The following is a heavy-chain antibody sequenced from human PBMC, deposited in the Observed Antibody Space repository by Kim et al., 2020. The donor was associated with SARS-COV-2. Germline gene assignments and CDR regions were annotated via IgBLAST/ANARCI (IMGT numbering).Heavy chain of an antibody. V-gene: IGHV4-59*13. D-gene: IGHD2-21*01. CDR2: IHYRGTT. CDR3: AKGSPIANN. CDR1: GDSINNNY. Sequence: SETLSLTCSVSGDSINNNYWSWARQPPGKGLEWIAYIHYRGTTDYNPSLRGRVTISIDTSKNQFSLNLRSVTAADTAVYYCAKGSPIANNCGQGTLVTVSS. J-gene: IGHJ4*02.